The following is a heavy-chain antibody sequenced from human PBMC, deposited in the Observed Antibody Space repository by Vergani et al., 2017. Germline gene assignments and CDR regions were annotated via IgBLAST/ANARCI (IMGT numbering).Heavy chain of an antibody. Sequence: EVQLVESGGGLVQPGGSLRLSCAASGFTVSSNYMSWVRQAPGKGLEWVSVIYSGGSTYYADSVKGRFTISRHNSKNTLYLQMNSLRAEDTAVYYCAGDSTGGYNWYFDLWGRGTLVTVSS. CDR2: IYSGGST. V-gene: IGHV3-53*04. J-gene: IGHJ2*01. D-gene: IGHD7-27*01. CDR1: GFTVSSNY. CDR3: AGDSTGGYNWYFDL.